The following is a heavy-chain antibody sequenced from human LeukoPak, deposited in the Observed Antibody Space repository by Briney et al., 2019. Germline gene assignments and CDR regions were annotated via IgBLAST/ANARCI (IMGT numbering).Heavy chain of an antibody. Sequence: GGSLRLSCAASRFTFSNYVMHWVRQAPGKGLEWVAVISYDGSDKYYADSVKGRFTISRDNAKNSLYLQMNSLRVEDTAVYYCARGSLRLRAYYFDYWGQGTLLTVSS. CDR2: ISYDGSDK. J-gene: IGHJ4*02. CDR1: RFTFSNYV. CDR3: ARGSLRLRAYYFDY. V-gene: IGHV3-30*03. D-gene: IGHD3-10*01.